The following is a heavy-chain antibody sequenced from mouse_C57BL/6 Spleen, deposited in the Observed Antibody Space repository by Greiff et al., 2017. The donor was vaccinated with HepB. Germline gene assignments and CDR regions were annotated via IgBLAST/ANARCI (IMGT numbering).Heavy chain of an antibody. CDR1: GFNIKDDY. D-gene: IGHD4-1*01. Sequence: VQLQQSGAELVRPGASVKLSCTASGFNIKDDYMHWVKQRPEQGLEWIGWIDPENGDTEYASKFQGKATITADTSSNTAYLQLSSLTSEDTAVYYCTTGTGSFDYWGQGTTRTVSS. J-gene: IGHJ2*01. V-gene: IGHV14-4*01. CDR2: IDPENGDT. CDR3: TTGTGSFDY.